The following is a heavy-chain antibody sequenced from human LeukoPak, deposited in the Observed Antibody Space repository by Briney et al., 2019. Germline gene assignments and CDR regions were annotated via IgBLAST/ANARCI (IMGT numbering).Heavy chain of an antibody. CDR3: ARGSGSGWPLDR. Sequence: VGSLRLSCAASGVIVSRNFMSWVRQAPGKGLQWVAIMYAGGTTDYSDSVRGRFHISRDSSNNTLSLQINSLRAEDTAVYYCARGSGSGWPLDRWGQGTLVTVSS. D-gene: IGHD6-19*01. CDR2: MYAGGTT. V-gene: IGHV3-53*01. CDR1: GVIVSRNF. J-gene: IGHJ5*02.